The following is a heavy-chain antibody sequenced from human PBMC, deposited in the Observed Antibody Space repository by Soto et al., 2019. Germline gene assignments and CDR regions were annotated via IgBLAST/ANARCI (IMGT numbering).Heavy chain of an antibody. V-gene: IGHV1-69*06. J-gene: IGHJ5*02. CDR1: GGTFSSYA. D-gene: IGHD6-19*01. Sequence: SVKVSCKASGGTFSSYAISWVRQAPGQGLEWMGGIIPIFGTANYSQKFQGRVTITADKSTSTAYMELSSLRSEDTAVYYCARVAVAGTGWFDPWGQGTLVTVSS. CDR2: IIPIFGTA. CDR3: ARVAVAGTGWFDP.